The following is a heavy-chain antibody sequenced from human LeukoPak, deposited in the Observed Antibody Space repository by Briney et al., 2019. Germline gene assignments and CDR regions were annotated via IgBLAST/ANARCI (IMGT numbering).Heavy chain of an antibody. Sequence: GGSLRLSCAASGFTFSDHYMHWVRQAPGKGLVWVSRISGDGSTTRYADSVKGRFTISRDNAQNTLFLQMDSLRAEDTAVYYCARDDYNRYWGQGTLVTVSS. D-gene: IGHD4-11*01. CDR2: ISGDGSTT. CDR1: GFTFSDHY. V-gene: IGHV3-74*01. J-gene: IGHJ4*02. CDR3: ARDDYNRY.